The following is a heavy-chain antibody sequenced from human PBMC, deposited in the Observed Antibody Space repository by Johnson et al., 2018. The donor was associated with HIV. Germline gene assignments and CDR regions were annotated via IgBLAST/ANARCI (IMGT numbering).Heavy chain of an antibody. J-gene: IGHJ3*02. CDR2: IGTAGDT. Sequence: MLLVESGGGLVQPGGSLRLSCAASGFTFSSYDMHWVRQATGKGLEWVSAIGTAGDTYYPGSVKGRFTISRENAKNSLYLQMNSLRAEDTAVYYCANGPIYGGAFDIWGQGTMVTVSS. CDR1: GFTFSSYD. CDR3: ANGPIYGGAFDI. V-gene: IGHV3-13*01. D-gene: IGHD4-23*01.